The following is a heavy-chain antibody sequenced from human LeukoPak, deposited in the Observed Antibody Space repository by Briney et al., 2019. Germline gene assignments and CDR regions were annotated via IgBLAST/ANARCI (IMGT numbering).Heavy chain of an antibody. CDR2: VNNDGSSA. Sequence: QAGGSLRLSCAASGFTFNTYWMLWVRQAPGMGLVWVSRVNNDGSSATYADSVRGRFTISRDNAKNTLYLQMKSLRAEDTAVYYCARGRYYLEYWGQGILVTVSS. J-gene: IGHJ4*02. V-gene: IGHV3-74*01. CDR1: GFTFNTYW. CDR3: ARGRYYLEY.